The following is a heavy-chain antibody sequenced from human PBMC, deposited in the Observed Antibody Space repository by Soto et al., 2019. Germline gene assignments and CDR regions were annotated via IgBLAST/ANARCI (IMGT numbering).Heavy chain of an antibody. D-gene: IGHD2-15*01. CDR1: GYTFTNYA. Sequence: ASVKVSCKASGYTFTNYAMHWVRQAPGQRLEWMGWINAGSGNTKYSQMFQGRVTITRDTSASTAYMELSSLRSEDTAVYYCARDSKLPRFSGNWFDPWGQGSLVTVSS. CDR3: ARDSKLPRFSGNWFDP. V-gene: IGHV1-3*01. CDR2: INAGSGNT. J-gene: IGHJ5*02.